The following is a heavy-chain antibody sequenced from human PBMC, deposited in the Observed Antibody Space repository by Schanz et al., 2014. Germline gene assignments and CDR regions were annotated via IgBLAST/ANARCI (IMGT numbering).Heavy chain of an antibody. Sequence: QVQLVESGGGVVQPGRSLRLSCAASGFSFSTYGMHWVRQAPGKGLEWVAVIWFDGINKYYADSVKGRFTISRDKSKNTLYLHMNSLRAEDTAVYYCATQRGGYDFWSDYFDHWCQGALVTVSS. V-gene: IGHV3-33*01. CDR3: ATQRGGYDFWSDYFDH. CDR2: IWFDGINK. CDR1: GFSFSTYG. D-gene: IGHD3-3*01. J-gene: IGHJ4*02.